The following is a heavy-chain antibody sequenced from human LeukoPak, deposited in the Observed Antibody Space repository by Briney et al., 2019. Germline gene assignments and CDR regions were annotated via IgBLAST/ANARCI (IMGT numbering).Heavy chain of an antibody. CDR1: AFIFSGHW. J-gene: IGHJ6*02. V-gene: IGHV3-7*03. CDR2: INHNGNVN. Sequence: GGSLRLSCEGSAFIFSGHWMNWVRQTPGKGLEWVTSINHNGNVNYYVDSVKGRFTISRDNAKNSLYLQMSNLRAEDTAVYFCARGGGLDVWGQGATVTVSS. D-gene: IGHD3-16*01. CDR3: ARGGGLDV.